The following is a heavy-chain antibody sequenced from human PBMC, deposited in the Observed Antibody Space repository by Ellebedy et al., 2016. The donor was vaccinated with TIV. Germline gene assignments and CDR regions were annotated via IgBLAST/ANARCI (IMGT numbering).Heavy chain of an antibody. CDR3: ARDGAYGDYSPGYYGMDV. Sequence: GGSLRLSCGASGFSFRSYWMTWVRQAPGKGLEWVANIKQDGSEKYYVDSVKGRFTISRDNAKNSVFLRMNTLRVEDTAVYHCARDGAYGDYSPGYYGMDVWGQGTTVTVSS. D-gene: IGHD5-12*01. CDR2: IKQDGSEK. CDR1: GFSFRSYW. J-gene: IGHJ6*02. V-gene: IGHV3-7*03.